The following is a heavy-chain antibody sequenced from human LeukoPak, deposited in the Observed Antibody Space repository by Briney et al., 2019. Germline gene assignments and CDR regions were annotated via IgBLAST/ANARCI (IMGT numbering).Heavy chain of an antibody. CDR3: ARERTTTVSGTTIGAY. CDR1: GFTFSSYE. V-gene: IGHV3-48*03. CDR2: ITGSGDTI. D-gene: IGHD2/OR15-2a*01. J-gene: IGHJ4*02. Sequence: PGGSLRLSCSASGFTFSSYEMNWVRQAPGKGLEWISYITGSGDTIYYADSVKGRFTISRDNAKNSLFLQMNSLTADDTAVYYCARERTTTVSGTTIGAYWGQGTLVTVSS.